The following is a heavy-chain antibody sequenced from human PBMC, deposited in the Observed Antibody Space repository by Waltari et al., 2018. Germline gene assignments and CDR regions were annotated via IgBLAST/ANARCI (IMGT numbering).Heavy chain of an antibody. CDR1: GGSISSSSYY. J-gene: IGHJ4*02. D-gene: IGHD3-10*01. V-gene: IGHV4-39*07. CDR3: ASGGYIMPL. CDR2: IYYSGST. Sequence: QLQLQESGPGLVKPSETLSLTCTVSGGSISSSSYYWGWIRQPPGKGLEWIGSIYYSGSTYYKTVLKSRVTISVDTSKNQFSLKLSSVTAADTAVDYCASGGYIMPLWGQGTLVTVSS.